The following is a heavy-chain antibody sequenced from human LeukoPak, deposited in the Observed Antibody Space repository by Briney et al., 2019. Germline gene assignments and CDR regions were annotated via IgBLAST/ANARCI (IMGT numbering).Heavy chain of an antibody. V-gene: IGHV3-7*01. CDR2: IKQDGSEK. J-gene: IGHJ4*02. CDR1: EFTFSTYW. CDR3: ARYNGYDDEGEYFDY. Sequence: PGRSLRLSCAASEFTFSTYWMSWVRQAPGKGLEWVADIKQDGSEKYYVHSVKGRFTISRQNAKNSLYLQMNSLRAEDTAVYYCARYNGYDDEGEYFDYWGQGTLVTVSS. D-gene: IGHD5-12*01.